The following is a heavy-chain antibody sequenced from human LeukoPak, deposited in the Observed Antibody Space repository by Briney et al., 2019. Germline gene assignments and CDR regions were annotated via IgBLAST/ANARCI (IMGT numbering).Heavy chain of an antibody. V-gene: IGHV3-21*04. CDR1: GFTFSSYG. J-gene: IGHJ4*02. D-gene: IGHD5-18*01. CDR2: ISSSSSYI. CDR3: ARANSHTTMVNFDS. Sequence: NAGGSLRLSCAASGFTFSSYGMNWVRQAPGKGLEWVSSISSSSSYIYYADSVEGRFTISRDNAKNSLYLQMNSLRAEDTAFYYCARANSHTTMVNFDSWGRGTLVTVSS.